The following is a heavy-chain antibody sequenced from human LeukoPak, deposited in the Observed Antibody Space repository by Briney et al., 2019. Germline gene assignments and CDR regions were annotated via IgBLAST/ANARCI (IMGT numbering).Heavy chain of an antibody. CDR1: GVTFDNYG. CDR2: INCFGGNT. J-gene: IGHJ4*02. D-gene: IGHD3-3*01. Sequence: GGSQRLSCAASGVTFDNYGMSWVRQAPGKGLEWVSGINCFGGNTAYADSVRGRFTISRANAKNSLYLQMNSLSAEATALYYCARDAGRGYYTSDYWGQGTLVTVSS. CDR3: ARDAGRGYYTSDY. V-gene: IGHV3-20*04.